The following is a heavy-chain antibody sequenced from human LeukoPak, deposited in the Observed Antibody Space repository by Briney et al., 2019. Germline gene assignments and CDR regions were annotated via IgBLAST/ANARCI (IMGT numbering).Heavy chain of an antibody. CDR1: GGSFSGFY. D-gene: IGHD2-2*01. CDR3: ARGDYQFDY. J-gene: IGHJ4*02. Sequence: SETLSLTCAVYGGSFSGFYWSWIRHVPGKGLEWIGEINYTGSTSYNPSLKSRVTISVDTSQNQFFLLLTSVTAADTAVYYCARGDYQFDYWGQGTLATVSS. V-gene: IGHV4-34*01. CDR2: INYTGST.